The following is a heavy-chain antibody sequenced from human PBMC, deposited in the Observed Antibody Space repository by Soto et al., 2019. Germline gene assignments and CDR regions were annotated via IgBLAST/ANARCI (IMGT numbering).Heavy chain of an antibody. CDR2: IYYSGST. V-gene: IGHV4-59*01. Sequence: SETLSLTCTVSGGSISSYYWSWIRQSPGKGLEWIGYIYYSGSTNYNPSLKSRVTTSVDTTKNQFSLKLASVTAADTAVYYCARGSESLYYFDYWGQGTLVTVSS. D-gene: IGHD3-16*02. CDR3: ARGSESLYYFDY. CDR1: GGSISSYY. J-gene: IGHJ4*02.